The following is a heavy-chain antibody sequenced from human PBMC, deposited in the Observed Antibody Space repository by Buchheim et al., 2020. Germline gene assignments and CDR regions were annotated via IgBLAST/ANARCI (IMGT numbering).Heavy chain of an antibody. CDR2: INHSGST. Sequence: QVQLQQWGAGLLKPSETLSLTCAVSGGSFSGYYWSWIRQPPGKGLEWIGEINHSGSTNYNPSLKSRVTISVDTSKNQFSLKLSSVTAADTAVYYCARVGFGAPTSIDYGMDVWGQGTT. D-gene: IGHD3-10*01. CDR1: GGSFSGYY. J-gene: IGHJ6*02. CDR3: ARVGFGAPTSIDYGMDV. V-gene: IGHV4-34*01.